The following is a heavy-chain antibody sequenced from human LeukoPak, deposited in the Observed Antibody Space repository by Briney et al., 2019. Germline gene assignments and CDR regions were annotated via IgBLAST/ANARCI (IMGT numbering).Heavy chain of an antibody. Sequence: GGSLRLSCAASGFTFSSYGMHWVRQAPGKGLEWVAVISYDGSDKYYADSVRGRFTISRDNSKNTLHLQMISLRAEDTAVYYCVRAHGRFVLGTYCGGDCPSDAFDIWGQGTMVTVSS. J-gene: IGHJ3*02. V-gene: IGHV3-30*03. CDR2: ISYDGSDK. CDR3: VRAHGRFVLGTYCGGDCPSDAFDI. D-gene: IGHD2-21*01. CDR1: GFTFSSYG.